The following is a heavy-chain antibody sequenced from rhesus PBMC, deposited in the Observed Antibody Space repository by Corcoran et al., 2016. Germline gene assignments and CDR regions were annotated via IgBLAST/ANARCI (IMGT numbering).Heavy chain of an antibody. CDR1: GFTFSSYW. Sequence: ELQLVESGGGLAKPGVSLRLSCAASGFTFSSYWMHWVRQAPGKGREWNSASNSAGSSTYYADSVKGRFTISRENAKNTLYSQRDGRRAEDTAVYYCAGTSDPWGQGVLVTVSS. D-gene: IGHD2-39*01. J-gene: IGHJ4*01. V-gene: IGHV3-14*01. CDR3: AGTSDP. CDR2: SNSAGSST.